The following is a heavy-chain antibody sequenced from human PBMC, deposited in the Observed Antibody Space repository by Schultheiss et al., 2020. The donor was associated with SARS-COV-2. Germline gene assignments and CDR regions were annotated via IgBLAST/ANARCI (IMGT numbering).Heavy chain of an antibody. CDR2: ISYDGSNK. D-gene: IGHD1-26*01. CDR3: ASGTQRYYYYMDV. CDR1: GFTFSYYY. Sequence: GESLKISCAASGFTFSYYYMSGVRQAPGKGLEWVAVISYDGSNKYYADSVKGRFTISRDNSKNTLYLQMNSLKAEDTAVYYCASGTQRYYYYMDVWGKGTTVTVSS. J-gene: IGHJ6*03. V-gene: IGHV3-30*03.